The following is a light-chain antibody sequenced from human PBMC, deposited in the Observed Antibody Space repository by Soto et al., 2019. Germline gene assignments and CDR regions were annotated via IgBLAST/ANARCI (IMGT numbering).Light chain of an antibody. J-gene: IGLJ1*01. Sequence: QSALTQPASVSGSPGQSITISCTGTSSDVGSYNLVSWYQQHPGKAPKLMIYEGTKRPSGVSNRFSGSKSGNTASLTISGLQAEDEADYHCCSYAGSNYVFGTGTKVTVL. CDR1: SSDVGSYNL. CDR3: CSYAGSNYV. V-gene: IGLV2-23*01. CDR2: EGT.